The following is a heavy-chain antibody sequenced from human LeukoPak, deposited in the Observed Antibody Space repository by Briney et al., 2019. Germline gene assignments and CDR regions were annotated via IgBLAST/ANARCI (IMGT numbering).Heavy chain of an antibody. CDR1: GYTFTSYY. Sequence: ASVKVSCKASGYTFTSYYMHWVRQAPGQGLEWMGTINPSGGSTSYAQKFQGRVTMTRDTSTSTVYMELSSLRSEDTAVYYCARGDPTYYYDSRDFDYWGQGTLVTVSS. D-gene: IGHD3-22*01. V-gene: IGHV1-46*01. CDR3: ARGDPTYYYDSRDFDY. CDR2: INPSGGST. J-gene: IGHJ4*02.